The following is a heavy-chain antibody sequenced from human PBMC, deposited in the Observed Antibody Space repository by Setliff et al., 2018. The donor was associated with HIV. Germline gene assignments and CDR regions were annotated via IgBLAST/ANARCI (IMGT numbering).Heavy chain of an antibody. CDR2: IIPMLGIT. Sequence: SVKVSCKAYGGTFSSYAITWVRQAPGQGLECMGGIIPMLGITNYAQRFQGRLTITADEYTGTAYMELSSLRSEDTAVYYCARQYYDSSGFDLDPYYFDYWGQGTLVPVSS. V-gene: IGHV1-69*10. CDR3: ARQYYDSSGFDLDPYYFDY. CDR1: GGTFSSYA. J-gene: IGHJ4*01. D-gene: IGHD3-22*01.